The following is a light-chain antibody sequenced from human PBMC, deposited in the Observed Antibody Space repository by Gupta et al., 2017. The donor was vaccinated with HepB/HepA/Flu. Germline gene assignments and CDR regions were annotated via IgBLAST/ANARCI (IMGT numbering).Light chain of an antibody. CDR1: QSVSSY. CDR2: DAS. Sequence: EIVLTQSPATLSLSPGERATLSCRASQSVSSYLAWYQQKPGQAPRLLIYDASNRATGIPARFSGSGSGTDFTLTISSLEPEDFVVYYCQQRRNWPITFGQGKRLEIK. V-gene: IGKV3-11*01. J-gene: IGKJ5*01. CDR3: QQRRNWPIT.